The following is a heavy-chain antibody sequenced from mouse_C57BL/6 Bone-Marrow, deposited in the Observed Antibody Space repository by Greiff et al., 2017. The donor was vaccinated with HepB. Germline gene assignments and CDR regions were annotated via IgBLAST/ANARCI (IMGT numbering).Heavy chain of an antibody. CDR3: GYGSSYLFDY. D-gene: IGHD1-1*01. V-gene: IGHV1-81*01. CDR2: IYPRSGNT. CDR1: GYTFTSYG. Sequence: QVHVKQSGAELARPGASVKLSCKASGYTFTSYGISWVKQRTGQGLEWIGEIYPRSGNTYYNEKFKGKATLTADKSSSTAYMELRSLTSEDSAVYFCGYGSSYLFDYWGQGTTLTVSS. J-gene: IGHJ2*01.